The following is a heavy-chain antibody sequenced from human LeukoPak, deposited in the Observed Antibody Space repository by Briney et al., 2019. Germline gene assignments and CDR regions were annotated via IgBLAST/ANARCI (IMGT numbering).Heavy chain of an antibody. D-gene: IGHD6-6*01. J-gene: IGHJ4*02. CDR1: GGSINSYY. V-gene: IGHV4-59*01. CDR3: ARGPTRQYFDS. Sequence: SETLSLTCTVSGGSINSYYWSWIRQPPGKGLEWIGYIFYCGSTNYNPSLQSRVTISVDTSRNQFSLNLSSVTAADTAVYYYARGPTRQYFDSWGRGTLVTVSS. CDR2: IFYCGST.